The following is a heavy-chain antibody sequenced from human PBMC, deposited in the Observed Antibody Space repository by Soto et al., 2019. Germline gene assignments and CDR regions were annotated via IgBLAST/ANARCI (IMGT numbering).Heavy chain of an antibody. D-gene: IGHD4-17*01. CDR3: ARAASTVVTLDY. J-gene: IGHJ4*02. Sequence: ASVKVSCKASGGTFSSYAISWVRQAPGQGLEWMGGIIPIFGTANYAQKFQGRVTITADESTSTAYMELSSLRSEDTAVYYCARAASTVVTLDYWGQGTLVTVSS. CDR1: GGTFSSYA. V-gene: IGHV1-69*13. CDR2: IIPIFGTA.